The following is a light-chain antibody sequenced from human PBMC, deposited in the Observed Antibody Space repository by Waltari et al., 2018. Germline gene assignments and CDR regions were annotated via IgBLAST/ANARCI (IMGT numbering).Light chain of an antibody. CDR3: MQRIEFPYT. Sequence: EIVMTQTPLSLPVTPGEPASITCRSGQSLLDSDHGNTYLDWYLQKPGRSPQLLIYTLSNRASGVPARFSGSGSGTDFTLKITRVEAEDVGVYYCMQRIEFPYTFGQGTKLEIK. V-gene: IGKV2-40*01. CDR1: QSLLDSDHGNTY. CDR2: TLS. J-gene: IGKJ2*01.